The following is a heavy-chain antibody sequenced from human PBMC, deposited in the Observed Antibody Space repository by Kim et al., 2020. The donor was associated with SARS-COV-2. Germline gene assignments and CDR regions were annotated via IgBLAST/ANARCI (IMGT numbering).Heavy chain of an antibody. Sequence: GGSLRLSCAASGFTFSSYAMHWVRQAPGKGLEWVAVIWYDGSNKYYADSVKGRFTISRDNSKNTLYLQMNSLRAEDTAVYYCAKVGAVAGPITYFDYWGQGTLVTVSS. D-gene: IGHD6-19*01. J-gene: IGHJ4*02. CDR2: IWYDGSNK. CDR3: AKVGAVAGPITYFDY. V-gene: IGHV3-33*06. CDR1: GFTFSSYA.